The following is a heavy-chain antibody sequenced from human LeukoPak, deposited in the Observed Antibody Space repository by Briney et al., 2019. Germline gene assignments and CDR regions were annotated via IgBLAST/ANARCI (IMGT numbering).Heavy chain of an antibody. CDR3: ARDGGMTGIDPYYMDV. V-gene: IGHV4-38-2*02. D-gene: IGHD3-9*01. CDR1: GYSISSGYY. CDR2: IYHSGST. Sequence: KPSETLSLTCTVSGYSISSGYYWGWIRQPPGKGLEWIGSIYHSGSTYYNPSLKSRVTISVDTSKNQFSLKLSSVTAADTAVYYCARDGGMTGIDPYYMDVWGKGTTVTVSS. J-gene: IGHJ6*03.